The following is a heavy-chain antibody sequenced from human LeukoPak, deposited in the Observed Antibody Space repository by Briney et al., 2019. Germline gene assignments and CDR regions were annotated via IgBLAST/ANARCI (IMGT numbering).Heavy chain of an antibody. CDR2: INPNSGGT. J-gene: IGHJ4*02. Sequence: GASVKVSCKDAGYTFTGYYMHWVRQAPGQGLEWMAWINPNSGGTNYAQKFQGRLTMNRDTSISTAYMELSRLRSDDTAVYYCAAAYYDSSGYFDVDYWGQGTLGTVSS. V-gene: IGHV1-2*02. CDR3: AAAYYDSSGYFDVDY. CDR1: GYTFTGYY. D-gene: IGHD3-22*01.